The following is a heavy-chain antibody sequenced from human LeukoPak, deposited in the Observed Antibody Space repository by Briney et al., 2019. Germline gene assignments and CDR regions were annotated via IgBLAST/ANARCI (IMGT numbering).Heavy chain of an antibody. CDR3: AREYSGYDYGAFDT. Sequence: ASVKVSCKASSYSFSNYGITWVRQAPGQGLEWMGWITPYNSHTNYAQNLQGRVTMTTDTSTSTAYMELRSLRSDDTAVYYCAREYSGYDYGAFDTWGQGTMVTVSS. V-gene: IGHV1-18*01. D-gene: IGHD5-12*01. CDR2: ITPYNSHT. CDR1: SYSFSNYG. J-gene: IGHJ3*02.